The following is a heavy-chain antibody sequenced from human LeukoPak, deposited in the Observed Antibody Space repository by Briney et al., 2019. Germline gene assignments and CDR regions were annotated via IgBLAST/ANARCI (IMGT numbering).Heavy chain of an antibody. V-gene: IGHV4-31*03. D-gene: IGHD4-17*01. J-gene: IGHJ4*02. CDR3: ARTTTRSRRFDY. CDR2: IYYSGST. Sequence: SETLSLTCTVSGGSISSGGYYWSWIRQHPGKGLEWIGYIYYSGSTHYNPSLKSRVTISVDTSKNQFSLKLSSVTAADTAVYYCARTTTRSRRFDYWGQGTLVTVSS. CDR1: GGSISSGGYY.